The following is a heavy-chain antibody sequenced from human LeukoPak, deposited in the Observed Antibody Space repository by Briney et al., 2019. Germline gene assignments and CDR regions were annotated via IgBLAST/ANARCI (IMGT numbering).Heavy chain of an antibody. Sequence: SETLSLTCTVSGGSISSYYWSWIRQPPGKGLEWIGYIYYSGSTNYNPSLKSRVTISVDTSKNQFSLKLSSVTAADTAVYYCARRGVDTAMVSGYWGQGTLVTVSS. CDR1: GGSISSYY. CDR2: IYYSGST. J-gene: IGHJ4*02. CDR3: ARRGVDTAMVSGY. D-gene: IGHD5-18*01. V-gene: IGHV4-59*01.